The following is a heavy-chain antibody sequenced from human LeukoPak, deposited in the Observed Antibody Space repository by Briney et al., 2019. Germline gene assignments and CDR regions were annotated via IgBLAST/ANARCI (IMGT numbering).Heavy chain of an antibody. CDR3: ARGPWVLSPQYWFDP. CDR1: GYTFTSCG. D-gene: IGHD7-27*01. J-gene: IGHJ5*02. V-gene: IGHV1-18*01. CDR2: ISAYNGDT. Sequence: GASVKVSCKASGYTFTSCGISWVRQAPGQGLEWMGWISAYNGDTKYAEKVQDRVTMTTDTSTSTVYMELRSLTSDDTAVYYCARGPWVLSPQYWFDPWGQGTLVTVSS.